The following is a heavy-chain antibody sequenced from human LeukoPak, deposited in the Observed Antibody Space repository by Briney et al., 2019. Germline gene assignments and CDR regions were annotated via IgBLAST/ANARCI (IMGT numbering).Heavy chain of an antibody. Sequence: ASVKLSCKPTGYTFNTYGITWVRQAPRQGLEWMGWISPYNGNTNYAQNFQGRVTLTTDTSTSTAYMELRSLRSDDTAVYYCARGPHERSGYPDDWGQGTLVTVSS. CDR1: GYTFNTYG. CDR2: ISPYNGNT. CDR3: ARGPHERSGYPDD. V-gene: IGHV1-18*01. D-gene: IGHD3-22*01. J-gene: IGHJ4*02.